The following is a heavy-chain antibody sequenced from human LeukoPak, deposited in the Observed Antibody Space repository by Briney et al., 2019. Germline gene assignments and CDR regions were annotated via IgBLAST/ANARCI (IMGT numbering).Heavy chain of an antibody. V-gene: IGHV1-46*03. CDR1: GYTFTSYY. CDR2: INPSGGST. J-gene: IGHJ3*02. Sequence: GASVKVSCKASGYTFTSYYMHWVRQAPGQGLEWMGIINPSGGSTSYAQKFQGRATMTRDTSTSTVYMELSSLRSEDTAVYYCARDSQIVPAAAGAFDIWGQGTMVTVSS. D-gene: IGHD2-2*01. CDR3: ARDSQIVPAAAGAFDI.